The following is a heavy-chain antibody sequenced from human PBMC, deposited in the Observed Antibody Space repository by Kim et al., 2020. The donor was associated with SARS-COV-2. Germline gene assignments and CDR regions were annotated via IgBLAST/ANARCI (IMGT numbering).Heavy chain of an antibody. V-gene: IGHV3-30*18. Sequence: GGSLRPSCAASGFTFSSYGMHWVRQAPGKGLEWVALISYDGSTKYYADSVKGRFTISRDNSKNTLHLQMNSLRAEDTAVYYCAKAKVKWSGIAAAGTSYFDYWGQGTLVTVSS. CDR1: GFTFSSYG. CDR2: ISYDGSTK. CDR3: AKAKVKWSGIAAAGTSYFDY. D-gene: IGHD6-13*01. J-gene: IGHJ4*02.